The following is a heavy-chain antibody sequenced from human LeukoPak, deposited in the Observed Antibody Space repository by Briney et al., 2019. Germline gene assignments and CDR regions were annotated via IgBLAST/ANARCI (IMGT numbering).Heavy chain of an antibody. CDR2: VKQDGSEK. CDR3: GASVFW. Sequence: GRSLRLSCAASGFTFSSHAMHWVRQAPGKGLEWVANVKQDGSEKYYVDSVKGRFTISRDNAKNSLYLQMNSLRAEDSAVYYCGASVFWWGQGALVTVSS. V-gene: IGHV3-7*03. CDR1: GFTFSSHA. D-gene: IGHD3-3*01. J-gene: IGHJ4*02.